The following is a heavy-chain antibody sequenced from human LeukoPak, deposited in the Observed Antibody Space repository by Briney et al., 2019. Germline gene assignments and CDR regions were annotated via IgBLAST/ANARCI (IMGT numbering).Heavy chain of an antibody. CDR1: GGSISSYY. V-gene: IGHV4-59*12. Sequence: SETLSLTCTVSGGSISSYYWTWIRQPPGKGLEWIGYIYYSGSTNYNPSLKSRVTMSVGTSKTQFSLKLSSVTAADTAVYYCARVVYSGSWGYFDYWGQGTLVTVSS. D-gene: IGHD3-10*01. CDR3: ARVVYSGSWGYFDY. CDR2: IYYSGST. J-gene: IGHJ4*02.